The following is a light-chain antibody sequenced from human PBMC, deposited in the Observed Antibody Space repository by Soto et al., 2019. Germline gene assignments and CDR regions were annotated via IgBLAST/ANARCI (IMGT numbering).Light chain of an antibody. J-gene: IGLJ1*01. V-gene: IGLV1-47*01. CDR1: SSNIGGTNY. Sequence: QSVLTQPPSASGTPGQRVFISCSGSSSNIGGTNYVYWYQQLPGTAPKLLIYRNNQRPSGVPDRFSGSKSGTSASLAISGLRSEDEADYYCAAWDESLSGYVFGTGTKVTVL. CDR3: AAWDESLSGYV. CDR2: RNN.